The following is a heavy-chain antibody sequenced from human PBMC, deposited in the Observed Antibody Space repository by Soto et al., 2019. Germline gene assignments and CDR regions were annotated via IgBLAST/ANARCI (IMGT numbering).Heavy chain of an antibody. CDR1: GGTFSSYA. V-gene: IGHV1-69*01. D-gene: IGHD5-12*01. Sequence: QVQLVQSGAEVKKPGSSVKVSCKASGGTFSSYAINWVRQAPGQGLEWMGGIIPIFGTANYAQKFQGRVTITADESTSTAYMELSSLRSEDTAVYYCARDWEEMATIGPFDYWGQGTLVTVSS. CDR2: IIPIFGTA. J-gene: IGHJ4*02. CDR3: ARDWEEMATIGPFDY.